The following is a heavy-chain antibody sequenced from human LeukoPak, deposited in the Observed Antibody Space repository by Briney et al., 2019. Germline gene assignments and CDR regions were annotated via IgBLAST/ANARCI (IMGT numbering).Heavy chain of an antibody. CDR2: IIPIFGTA. CDR3: ASSGSYQRIDY. CDR1: GGTFSSYA. D-gene: IGHD1-26*01. V-gene: IGHV1-69*13. J-gene: IGHJ4*02. Sequence: GASVKVSCKASGGTFSSYAISWVRQAPGQGLEWMGGIIPIFGTANYAQKFQGRVTITADESTSTAYMELSSLRSEDTAVYYCASSGSYQRIDYWGQGTLVTVSS.